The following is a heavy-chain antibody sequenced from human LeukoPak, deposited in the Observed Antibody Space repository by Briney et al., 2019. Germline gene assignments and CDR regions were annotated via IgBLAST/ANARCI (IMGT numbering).Heavy chain of an antibody. CDR2: IYYSGST. Sequence: SETLSLTCTVSGGSISSYYWSWIRQPPGKGLEWIGYIYYSGSTKYYPSLKSRVTISVDTSKNQFSLKLSSVTAADTAVYYCARVECSGGSCYPYYFNYWGQGTLVTVSS. CDR1: GGSISSYY. CDR3: ARVECSGGSCYPYYFNY. J-gene: IGHJ4*02. V-gene: IGHV4-59*01. D-gene: IGHD2-15*01.